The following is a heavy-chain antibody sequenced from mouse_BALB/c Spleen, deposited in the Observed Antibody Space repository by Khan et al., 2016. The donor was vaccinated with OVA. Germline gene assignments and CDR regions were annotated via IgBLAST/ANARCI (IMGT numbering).Heavy chain of an antibody. D-gene: IGHD2-10*01. CDR2: IWSDGST. CDR3: ARQPYYHYNIMDY. CDR1: GFSLTNYG. Sequence: QVQLKESGPGLVAPSQSLSITCTISGFSLTNYGVHWVRQPPGKGLEWLVVIWSDGSTTYNSALNSRRTINKDNTKSKVFLKMNSHQTDDTAMYFCARQPYYHYNIMDYWGQGTSVTVSA. J-gene: IGHJ4*01. V-gene: IGHV2-6-1*01.